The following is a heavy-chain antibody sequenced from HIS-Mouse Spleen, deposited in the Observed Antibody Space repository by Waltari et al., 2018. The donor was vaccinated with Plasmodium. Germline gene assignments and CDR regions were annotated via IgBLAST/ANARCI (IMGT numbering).Heavy chain of an antibody. Sequence: QVQLQESGPGLVKPSETLSLTCTVPGGSISSYYWSWIRQPPGKGLEWIGYLYYSGSTNYNPARKSRVTISVDTSKNQFALKLSSVTAADTAVYYCARVGRRIWGAFDIWGQGTMVTVSS. D-gene: IGHD3-16*01. V-gene: IGHV4-59*01. J-gene: IGHJ3*02. CDR1: GGSISSYY. CDR2: LYYSGST. CDR3: ARVGRRIWGAFDI.